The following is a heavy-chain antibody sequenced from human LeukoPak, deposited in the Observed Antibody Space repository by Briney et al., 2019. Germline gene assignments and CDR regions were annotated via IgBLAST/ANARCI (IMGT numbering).Heavy chain of an antibody. J-gene: IGHJ4*02. CDR2: ISYDGSNK. CDR1: GFTFSSYG. D-gene: IGHD5-12*01. Sequence: GGSLRLSCAGSGFTFSSYGMHWVRHAPGKGLEWVAVISYDGSNKYYADSVKGRFTISRDNSKNTLYLQMNSLRAEDTAVYYCAKMRGGYDWGFDYWGQGTQVTVSS. V-gene: IGHV3-30*18. CDR3: AKMRGGYDWGFDY.